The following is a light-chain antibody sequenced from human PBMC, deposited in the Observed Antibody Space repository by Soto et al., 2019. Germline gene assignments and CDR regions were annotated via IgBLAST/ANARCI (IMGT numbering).Light chain of an antibody. CDR1: NIGSKS. V-gene: IGLV3-21*04. J-gene: IGLJ2*01. CDR3: QVWDSSSDHVV. Sequence: SYELTQPPSVSVAPGKTDRITCGGNNIGSKSVHWYQQKPGQAPVLVIYSDSDRPSGIPERFSGSNSGNTATLTISRVEAGDEADYYCQVWDSSSDHVVFGGGTKLTVL. CDR2: SDS.